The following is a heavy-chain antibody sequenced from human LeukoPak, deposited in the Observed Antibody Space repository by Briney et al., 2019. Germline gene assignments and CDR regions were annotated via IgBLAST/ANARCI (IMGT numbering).Heavy chain of an antibody. Sequence: PGGSLRLSCAASGFTFSSYAMHWVRQAPGKGLEWVAVISYDGSNKYYADSVKGRFTISRDNSKNTLYLQMNSLRAEDTAVYHCARDPSVCGGDCYLFDYWGQGTLVTVSS. CDR2: ISYDGSNK. CDR3: ARDPSVCGGDCYLFDY. V-gene: IGHV3-30-3*01. CDR1: GFTFSSYA. D-gene: IGHD2-21*02. J-gene: IGHJ4*02.